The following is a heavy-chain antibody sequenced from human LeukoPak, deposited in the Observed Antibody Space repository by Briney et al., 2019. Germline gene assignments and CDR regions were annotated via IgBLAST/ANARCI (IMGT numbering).Heavy chain of an antibody. Sequence: SETLSLTCTVSGGSISSYYWSWIRQPPGKGLEWIGEINHSGSTNYNPSLKSRVTISVDTSKNQFSLMLSSVTAADTAVYYCARGYDSSAYYPFNYWGQGTLVTVSS. CDR1: GGSISSYY. CDR3: ARGYDSSAYYPFNY. V-gene: IGHV4-34*01. CDR2: INHSGST. D-gene: IGHD3-22*01. J-gene: IGHJ4*02.